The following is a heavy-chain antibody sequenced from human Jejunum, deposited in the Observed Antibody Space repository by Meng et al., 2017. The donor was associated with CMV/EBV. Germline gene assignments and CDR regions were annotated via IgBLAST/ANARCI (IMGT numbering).Heavy chain of an antibody. CDR2: INSDGSTT. CDR3: ARGKFQSVGIVYSYFDP. D-gene: IGHD5-18*01. J-gene: IGHJ5*02. Sequence: FSLSTYWMHWVRQAPGKGLVLVSRINSDGSTTNYADSVKGRFTISRDNAKNTLYLQMNSLRAEDTAVYYCARGKFQSVGIVYSYFDPWGQGALVTVSS. V-gene: IGHV3-74*01. CDR1: FSLSTYW.